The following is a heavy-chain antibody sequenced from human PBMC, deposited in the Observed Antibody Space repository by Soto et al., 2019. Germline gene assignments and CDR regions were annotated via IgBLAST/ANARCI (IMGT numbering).Heavy chain of an antibody. V-gene: IGHV3-23*01. J-gene: IGHJ4*02. CDR2: SSGSAGST. Sequence: GGSLRLSGAACGFTFSSYAMSWVRQGLGEGLGGGAASSGSAGSTYYADSVKGRFTISRDKSTNTLYLQMNSLRAEDTAVYYCAKDKGYEQWLVQGPYYFDYWGQGTLVTVSS. CDR1: GFTFSSYA. D-gene: IGHD6-19*01. CDR3: AKDKGYEQWLVQGPYYFDY.